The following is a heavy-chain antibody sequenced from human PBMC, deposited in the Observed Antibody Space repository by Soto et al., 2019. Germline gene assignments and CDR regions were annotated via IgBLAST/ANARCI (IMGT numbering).Heavy chain of an antibody. J-gene: IGHJ4*02. D-gene: IGHD3-10*01. CDR2: IIPIIGTP. Sequence: SVKVSCKASGGTFRNHVFNWVRQAPGQGLEWMGGIIPIIGTPNYAQKFQGRVTITADASTNTVYLEVSSLRSQDTAVYYCARDLEFRDGNISHLDYWGQGTLVTVSS. CDR1: GGTFRNHV. CDR3: ARDLEFRDGNISHLDY. V-gene: IGHV1-69*13.